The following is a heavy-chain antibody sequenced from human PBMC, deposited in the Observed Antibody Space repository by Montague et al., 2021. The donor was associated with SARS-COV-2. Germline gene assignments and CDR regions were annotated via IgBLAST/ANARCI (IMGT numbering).Heavy chain of an antibody. CDR2: YNYSGST. D-gene: IGHD3-3*01. Sequence: SETLSLTCTVSGGSISSSSYYWGWIRQPPGKGLEWIGCYNYSGSTYHXLYLKSRVTIYGDTSKNQFSLKLSSVTAADTTVYYCASQTLGISIFGVVSGRWFDPWGQGTLVTVSS. V-gene: IGHV4-39*01. CDR1: GGSISSSSYY. J-gene: IGHJ5*02. CDR3: ASQTLGISIFGVVSGRWFDP.